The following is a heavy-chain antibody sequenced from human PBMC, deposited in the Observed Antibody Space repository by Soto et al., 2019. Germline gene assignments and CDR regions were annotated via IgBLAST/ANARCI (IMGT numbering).Heavy chain of an antibody. CDR2: SPYSGST. V-gene: IGHV4-61*01. Sequence: SQTLSLPXTVSGVSVSSRPYYWSWIRQTPAPGLEWIGYSPYSGSTKYTPSLESRVTISEDTPKNQFSLRLTSVTAADTAVYDCASSLGTIQYYYYYYGLEVWGPGTTVTVSS. CDR1: GVSVSSRPYY. CDR3: ASSLGTIQYYYYYYGLEV. J-gene: IGHJ6*02.